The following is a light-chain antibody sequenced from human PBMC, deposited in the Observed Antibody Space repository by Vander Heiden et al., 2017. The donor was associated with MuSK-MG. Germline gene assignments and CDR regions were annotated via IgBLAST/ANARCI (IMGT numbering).Light chain of an antibody. Sequence: SALTQPASVSGSPGQSITLSCTGSSNDIGGFHFVSWFQHHPGEAPKVLIYDVTTRPAGIAGRLFGSKSGKTASLTTSGLQAEEEADYFCSSDAVSSSLVVFGGGTKVTVL. CDR1: SNDIGGFHF. V-gene: IGLV2-14*03. CDR2: DVT. J-gene: IGLJ3*02. CDR3: SSDAVSSSLVV.